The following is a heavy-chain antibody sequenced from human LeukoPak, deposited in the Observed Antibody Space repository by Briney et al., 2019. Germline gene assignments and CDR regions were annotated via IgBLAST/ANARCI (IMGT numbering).Heavy chain of an antibody. CDR3: ARGDPHADL. CDR1: GFTFSSYA. J-gene: IGHJ5*02. V-gene: IGHV3-48*03. Sequence: GGSLRLSCAASGFTFSSYAMNWVRQAPGKGLEWIADITISGHTKNYADSVKGRFTISRNNARTSLYLQMNSLRVEDTGVYYCARGDPHADLWGQGTLVTVSS. CDR2: ITISGHTK.